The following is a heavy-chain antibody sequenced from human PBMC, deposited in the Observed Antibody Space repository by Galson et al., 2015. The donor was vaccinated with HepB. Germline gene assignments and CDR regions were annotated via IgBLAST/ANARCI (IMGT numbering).Heavy chain of an antibody. Sequence: SLRLSCAASGFTFSAYSMNWVRQSPGKRLEWVAYISGTSSLSSATSVFYADSVKGRFTISRDNSRNTLYLQMNSLRAEDTAVYYCAKRLFVPTDCWGQGTLVTVSS. CDR3: AKRLFVPTDC. CDR1: GFTFSAYS. V-gene: IGHV3-48*01. J-gene: IGHJ4*02. CDR2: ISGTSSLSSATSV.